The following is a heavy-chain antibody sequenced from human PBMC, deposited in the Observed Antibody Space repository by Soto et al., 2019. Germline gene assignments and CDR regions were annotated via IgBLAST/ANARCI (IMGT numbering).Heavy chain of an antibody. CDR2: INAGNGNT. J-gene: IGHJ4*02. D-gene: IGHD5-12*01. Sequence: GASVKVSCKASGYTFTSYAMHWVRQAPGQRLEWMGWINAGNGNTKYSQKFQGRVTITRDTSASTAYMELSSLRSEDTAVYYCARYINSGYDSLGRYIDYWGQGTLVSVSS. CDR1: GYTFTSYA. V-gene: IGHV1-3*01. CDR3: ARYINSGYDSLGRYIDY.